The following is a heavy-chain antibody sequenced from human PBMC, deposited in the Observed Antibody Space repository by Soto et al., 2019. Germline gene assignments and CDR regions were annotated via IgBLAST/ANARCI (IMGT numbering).Heavy chain of an antibody. CDR1: GYTFTSYY. J-gene: IGHJ4*02. CDR2: INPSGDST. V-gene: IGHV1-46*03. D-gene: IGHD2-15*01. Sequence: QVQLVQSGAEVKKRGASVKVSCKASGYTFTSYYMHWVRQAPGQGLEWMGIINPSGDSTYAQKFQGRVTMTRDTSTSTVYMELSSLRSEDTAVYYCARVYCSDGSCYSIDYWGQGTLVTVSS. CDR3: ARVYCSDGSCYSIDY.